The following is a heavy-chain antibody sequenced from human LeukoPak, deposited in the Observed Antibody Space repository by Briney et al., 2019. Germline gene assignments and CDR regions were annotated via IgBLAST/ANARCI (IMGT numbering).Heavy chain of an antibody. V-gene: IGHV3-15*01. D-gene: IGHD1-26*01. Sequence: PGGSLRLSCAASGFTFDDYAMHWVRQAPGKGLEWVGRIKSKTDGGTTDYAAPVKGRFTISRDDSKNTLYLQMNSLKTEDTAAYYCTTVEWELSDYWGQGTLVTVSS. J-gene: IGHJ4*02. CDR1: GFTFDDYA. CDR2: IKSKTDGGTT. CDR3: TTVEWELSDY.